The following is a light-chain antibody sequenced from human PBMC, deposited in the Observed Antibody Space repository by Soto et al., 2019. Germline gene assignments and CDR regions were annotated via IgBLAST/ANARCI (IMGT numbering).Light chain of an antibody. CDR3: QQSYSTPYT. V-gene: IGKV1-39*01. J-gene: IGKJ2*01. CDR2: AAS. Sequence: DIQMTQSPSSLSASVGDRVTITCRASQSISSYLNWYQQKPGKAPKLLIYAASSLQSGVPSRFSGSGSGTDFTLTSSSLQPEDFATYYCQQSYSTPYTFGQGTKPEIK. CDR1: QSISSY.